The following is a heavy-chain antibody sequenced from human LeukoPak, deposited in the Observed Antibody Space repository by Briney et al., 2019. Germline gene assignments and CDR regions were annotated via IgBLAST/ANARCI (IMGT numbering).Heavy chain of an antibody. CDR1: GYTFTSYG. Sequence: ASVKVSCKASGYTFTSYGISWVRQAPGQGLEWMGWINAGNGNTKYSQKFQGRVTITRDTSASTAYMELSSLRSEDTAVYYCARDYYGSGNIPQFDYWGQGTLVTVSS. V-gene: IGHV1-3*01. CDR3: ARDYYGSGNIPQFDY. D-gene: IGHD3-10*01. CDR2: INAGNGNT. J-gene: IGHJ4*02.